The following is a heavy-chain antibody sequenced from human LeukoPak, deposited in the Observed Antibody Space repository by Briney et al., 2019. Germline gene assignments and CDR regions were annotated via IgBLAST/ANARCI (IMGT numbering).Heavy chain of an antibody. CDR2: ISSSSSYI. CDR3: ATHRGIVVVTPFDY. V-gene: IGHV3-21*04. J-gene: IGHJ4*02. Sequence: GGSLRLSCAASGFTFSSYSMNWVRQAPGKGLEWVSSISSSSSYIYYADSVKGRFTISRDNSKNTLYLQMNSLRAEDTAVYYCATHRGIVVVTPFDYWGQGTLVTVSS. CDR1: GFTFSSYS. D-gene: IGHD3-22*01.